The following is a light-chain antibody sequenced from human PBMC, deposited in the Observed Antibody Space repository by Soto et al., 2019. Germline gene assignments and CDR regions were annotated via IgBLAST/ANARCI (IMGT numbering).Light chain of an antibody. CDR3: QSYESSPSGYV. CDR1: SSNIGAGYD. Sequence: QSVLTQPPSVSGAPGQRVTISCTGSSSNIGAGYDVHWYQQLPGTAPKLLIYGNSNRPSGVPDRFSGSKSGTSASLAITGLQAGDEADYYCQSYESSPSGYVFGTGTKVTVL. V-gene: IGLV1-40*01. CDR2: GNS. J-gene: IGLJ1*01.